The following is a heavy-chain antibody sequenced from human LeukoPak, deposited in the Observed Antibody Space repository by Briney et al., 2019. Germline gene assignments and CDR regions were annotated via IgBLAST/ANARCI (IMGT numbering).Heavy chain of an antibody. V-gene: IGHV3-74*01. CDR1: GFIFSSYA. CDR2: INSDGSST. J-gene: IGHJ4*02. Sequence: GGSLRLSCAASGFIFSSYAMSWVRQAPGKGLEWVSRINSDGSSTSYADSVKGRFIISRDNTKDSLYLQMNSLRVEDTAVYYCLRGDRRDYWGQGTLVTVSS. CDR3: LRGDRRDY.